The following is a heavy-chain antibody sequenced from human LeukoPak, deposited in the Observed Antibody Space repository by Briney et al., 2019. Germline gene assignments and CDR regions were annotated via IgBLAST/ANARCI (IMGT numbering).Heavy chain of an antibody. D-gene: IGHD6-13*01. CDR3: AREGPYSSSWYYYYYYMDV. CDR2: INHSGST. V-gene: IGHV4-34*01. CDR1: GGSFSGYY. Sequence: SETLSLTCAVYGGSFSGYYWSWIRQPPGKGLEWIGEINHSGSTNYNPSLKSRVTISVDTSKNQFSLKLSSVTAADTAVYYCAREGPYSSSWYYYYYYMDVWGKGTTATISS. J-gene: IGHJ6*03.